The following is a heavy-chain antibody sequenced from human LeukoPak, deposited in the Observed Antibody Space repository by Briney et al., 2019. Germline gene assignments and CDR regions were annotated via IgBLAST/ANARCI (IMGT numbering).Heavy chain of an antibody. Sequence: SETLSLTCTVSGGSISSYYWSWIRQPPGKGLEWIGEINHSGSTNYNPSLKSRVTISVDTSKNQFSLKLSSVTAADTAVYYCARSDGYGLVDIWGQGTMVTVSS. D-gene: IGHD3-10*01. J-gene: IGHJ3*02. CDR1: GGSISSYY. CDR3: ARSDGYGLVDI. V-gene: IGHV4-34*01. CDR2: INHSGST.